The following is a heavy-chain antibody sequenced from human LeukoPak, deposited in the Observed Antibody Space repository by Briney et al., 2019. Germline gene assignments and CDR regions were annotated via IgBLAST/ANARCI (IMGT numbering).Heavy chain of an antibody. V-gene: IGHV1-46*02. Sequence: GASVKVSCKASGKIFDNYYLRWVRQAPGQGLEWMGILNPTGGSTDYAEKFQGRVTMTRDTSTRTVYMELSNLRSEDTAVYYCASSVATAVAFDYWGQGILVTVSS. CDR2: LNPTGGST. D-gene: IGHD6-13*01. CDR3: ASSVATAVAFDY. CDR1: GKIFDNYY. J-gene: IGHJ4*02.